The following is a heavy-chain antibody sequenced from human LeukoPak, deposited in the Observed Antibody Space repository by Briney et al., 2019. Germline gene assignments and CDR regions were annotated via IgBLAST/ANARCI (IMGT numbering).Heavy chain of an antibody. V-gene: IGHV3-7*04. CDR3: ARDYDPFDY. Sequence: GGSLRLSCAASGFTFSGYWMSWVRQAPGKGLEWVANIKQDGSEKYYVDSVKGRFTISRDNAKNSLYLHMNSLKVEDTAVYYCARDYDPFDYWGQGTLVTVSS. D-gene: IGHD5-12*01. CDR2: IKQDGSEK. CDR1: GFTFSGYW. J-gene: IGHJ4*02.